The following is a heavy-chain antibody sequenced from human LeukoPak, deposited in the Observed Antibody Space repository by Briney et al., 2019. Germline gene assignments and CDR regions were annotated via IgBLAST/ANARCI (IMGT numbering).Heavy chain of an antibody. CDR3: ARDGEYSSSWYSAFDI. CDR1: GYTFTSYA. J-gene: IGHJ3*02. D-gene: IGHD6-13*01. V-gene: IGHV1-3*01. CDR2: INAGNGNT. Sequence: VASVKVSCKASGYTFTSYAMHWVRQAPGQRLEWMGWINAGNGNTKYSQKFQGRVTITRDTSASTAYMELSSLRSEDTAVYYFARDGEYSSSWYSAFDIWGQGRIVSVSS.